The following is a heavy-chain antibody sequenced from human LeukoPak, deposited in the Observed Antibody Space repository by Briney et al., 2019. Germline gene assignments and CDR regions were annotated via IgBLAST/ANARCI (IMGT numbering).Heavy chain of an antibody. CDR1: GFTFSNYG. D-gene: IGHD3-16*02. CDR2: ISDSGGST. J-gene: IGHJ4*02. V-gene: IGHV3-23*01. CDR3: AKDLAFYHY. Sequence: GGSLRLSCAASGFTFSNYGMSWARQAPGKGLEWVSGISDSGGSTNYVDSVKGWFTISRDNSKNTLYLQMNSLRGEDTAVYYCAKDLAFYHYWGQGTLVTVSS.